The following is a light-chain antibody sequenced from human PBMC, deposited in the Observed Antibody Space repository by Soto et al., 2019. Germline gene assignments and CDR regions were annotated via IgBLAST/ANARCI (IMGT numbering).Light chain of an antibody. CDR2: QAS. CDR3: QQYNTVSET. CDR1: QSISNW. Sequence: EIRMSQSPSTLSASVGDRVTITCRASQSISNWLAWYQQKPGKAPKLLIHQASTLQNEVPSRFSGSGSGTEFTLTIDSLQPDDSATYYCQQYNTVSETFGQGTKVDIK. V-gene: IGKV1-5*03. J-gene: IGKJ1*01.